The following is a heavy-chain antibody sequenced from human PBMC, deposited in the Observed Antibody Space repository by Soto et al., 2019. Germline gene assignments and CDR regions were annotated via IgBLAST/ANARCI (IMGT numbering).Heavy chain of an antibody. CDR1: GYNFTQYT. D-gene: IGHD2-2*01. CDR2: ITAGDGKT. Sequence: QVHLVQSGAEVKKPGASVKVSCKASGYNFTQYTIHWVRQAPGQRLEWMGWITAGDGKTQYSKKFQTRVTIRSDVSATTGYMDLNSLGSEDTADYYCARDLYSSSFFWFDAWGRGTLVIVSS. J-gene: IGHJ5*02. V-gene: IGHV1-3*01. CDR3: ARDLYSSSFFWFDA.